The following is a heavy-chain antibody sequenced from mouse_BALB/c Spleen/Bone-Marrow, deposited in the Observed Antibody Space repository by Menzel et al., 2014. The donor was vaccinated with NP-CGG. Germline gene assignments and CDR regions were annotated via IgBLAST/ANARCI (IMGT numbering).Heavy chain of an antibody. J-gene: IGHJ4*01. D-gene: IGHD1-1*01. Sequence: EVQLLQSGPELVKPGASVKISCKASGYSFTGYFMNWVMQSHGKSLEWIGRINPYNGDTFYNQKFKGKATLTVDKSSSPAHMELRSLASEDSAVYYCTRYYCQGAVDYWGQGTSVTVSS. V-gene: IGHV1-20*02. CDR3: TRYYCQGAVDY. CDR2: INPYNGDT. CDR1: GYSFTGYF.